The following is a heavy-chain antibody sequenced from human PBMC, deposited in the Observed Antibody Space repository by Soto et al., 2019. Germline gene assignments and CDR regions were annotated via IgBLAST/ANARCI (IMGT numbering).Heavy chain of an antibody. CDR3: ARDFDVNTALAYWYFDL. Sequence: QVQLQQSGPGLVKPSGTLSLTCFVSGDSINNTYWWSWVRQPPGKGLEWIGEIYHTGGRSYMPSLRVRITLSGDTSMNQFSLNLTSVTAADTAVYYCARDFDVNTALAYWYFDLWGRGTQVSVSS. CDR1: GDSINNTYW. V-gene: IGHV4-4*02. J-gene: IGHJ2*01. D-gene: IGHD3-9*01. CDR2: IYHTGGR.